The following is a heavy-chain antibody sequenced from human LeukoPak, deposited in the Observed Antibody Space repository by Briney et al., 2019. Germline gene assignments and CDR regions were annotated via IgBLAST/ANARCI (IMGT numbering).Heavy chain of an antibody. J-gene: IGHJ4*02. Sequence: GGSLRLSCAASGFTFDDYAMPWVRQAPGKGLEWVSGISWNSGSIGYADSVKGRFTIPRDNAKNSLYLQMNSLRDEDTAVYYCAGQRSGWYRYFDYWGQGTLVTVSS. CDR1: GFTFDDYA. CDR2: ISWNSGSI. D-gene: IGHD6-19*01. V-gene: IGHV3-9*01. CDR3: AGQRSGWYRYFDY.